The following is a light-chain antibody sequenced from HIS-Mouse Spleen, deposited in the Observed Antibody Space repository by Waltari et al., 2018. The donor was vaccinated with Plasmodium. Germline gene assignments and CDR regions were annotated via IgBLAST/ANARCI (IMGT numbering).Light chain of an antibody. V-gene: IGKV3-20*01. CDR2: GAS. Sequence: IVLTQSPGTLSLSPGERATLSCRASQSVSSSYSAWYQQKPGQAPRLIIYGASSRATGIPDRFSGSGSGTDFTLTISRLEPEDFAVYYCQQYGSSGTFGQGTKVEIK. CDR1: QSVSSSY. CDR3: QQYGSSGT. J-gene: IGKJ1*01.